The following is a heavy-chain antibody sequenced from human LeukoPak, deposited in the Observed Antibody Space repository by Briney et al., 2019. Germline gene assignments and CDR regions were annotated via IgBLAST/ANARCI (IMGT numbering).Heavy chain of an antibody. CDR1: GFRFSSYA. D-gene: IGHD2-21*01. CDR3: SGDDREYSTSGLGV. V-gene: IGHV3-23*01. Sequence: GGSLRLPCAASGFRFSSYAMSWVRQAPGKGLEWVSAISGSGVSTYYADSVKGRFTVSRDNSKNTLYLQMSSLRAEDTAVYYCSGDDREYSTSGLGVWGKGTTVIVSP. CDR2: ISGSGVST. J-gene: IGHJ6*04.